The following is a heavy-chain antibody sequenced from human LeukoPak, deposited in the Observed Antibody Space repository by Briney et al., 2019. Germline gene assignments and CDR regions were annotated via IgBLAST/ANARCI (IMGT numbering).Heavy chain of an antibody. J-gene: IGHJ3*02. V-gene: IGHV4-39*07. CDR1: GGSISSSSYY. D-gene: IGHD3-22*01. Sequence: SETLSLTCTVSGGSISSSSYYWGWIRQPPGKGLEWIGSIYYSGSTYYNPSLKSRVTISVDTSKNQFSLKLSSVTAADTALYYCARDLGTRYYDGSGTDAFDIWGQGTMVTVSS. CDR3: ARDLGTRYYDGSGTDAFDI. CDR2: IYYSGST.